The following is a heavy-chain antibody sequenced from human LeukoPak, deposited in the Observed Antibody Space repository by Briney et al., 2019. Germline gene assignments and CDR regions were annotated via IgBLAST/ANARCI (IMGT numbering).Heavy chain of an antibody. D-gene: IGHD3-10*01. V-gene: IGHV3-48*04. J-gene: IGHJ4*02. CDR2: ISSSSNTM. CDR3: ARDQGSYSEDR. CDR1: GFTFSSYN. Sequence: GGSLRLSCAASGFTFSSYNMNWVRQAPGKGLEWVSYISSSSNTMYYADSVKGRFTISRDNAKNSLYLQMNSLRAEDTAVYYCARDQGSYSEDRWGQGTLVTVSS.